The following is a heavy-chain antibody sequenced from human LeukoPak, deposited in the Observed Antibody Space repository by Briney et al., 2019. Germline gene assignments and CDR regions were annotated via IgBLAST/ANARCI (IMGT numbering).Heavy chain of an antibody. D-gene: IGHD4-23*01. CDR1: GFTFSSYA. CDR2: ISGSGGST. V-gene: IGHV3-23*01. Sequence: GGSLRLSCAASGFTFSSYAMSWVRQAPGKGLEWVSAISGSGGSTYYADSVKGRFTISRDNSKNTLYLQMNSLRAEDTAVYYCAKSGAVSLGHSQDYYYGMDVWGQGTTVSVSS. CDR3: AKSGAVSLGHSQDYYYGMDV. J-gene: IGHJ6*02.